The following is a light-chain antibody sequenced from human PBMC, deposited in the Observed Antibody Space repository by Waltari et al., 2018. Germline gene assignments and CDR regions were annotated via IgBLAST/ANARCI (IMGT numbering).Light chain of an antibody. V-gene: IGKV3-20*01. CDR3: QQYGKLSGIT. J-gene: IGKJ3*01. Sequence: EIVLTQSPGTLSLSPGARATLSCRASQSVSNNYLAWYQQKPAQAPRLLIYGASSRATGIPDRFSGSGSGTDFSLTISRLEPEDFAVYYCQQYGKLSGITFGPGTKVDIK. CDR2: GAS. CDR1: QSVSNNY.